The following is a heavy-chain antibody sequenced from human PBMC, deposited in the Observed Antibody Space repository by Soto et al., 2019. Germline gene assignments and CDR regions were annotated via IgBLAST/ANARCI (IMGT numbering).Heavy chain of an antibody. J-gene: IGHJ4*02. V-gene: IGHV1-46*01. Sequence: QVQLVQSGAEVKEPGASVKVSCKASGYTFTSNYMQWVRQAPGQGLEWMGVINPSDGGTTYTQKLPGRITMPRDKSTSTFYMQLYSLRSEDTAVYYCARRERGYSSYWGQGTLVPVSS. D-gene: IGHD5-18*01. CDR1: GYTFTSNY. CDR2: INPSDGGT. CDR3: ARRERGYSSY.